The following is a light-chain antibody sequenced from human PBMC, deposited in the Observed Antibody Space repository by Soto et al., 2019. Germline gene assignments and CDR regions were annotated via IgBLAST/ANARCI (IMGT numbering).Light chain of an antibody. CDR3: QQRSNWPPT. CDR2: GVS. Sequence: EIVLTQSPVTLSLSPWERATLSCRASQSVNSNYLAWHQQKPGQAPRLLIYGVSNRATGIPARFSGSGSGTDFTLTISSLEAEDFAVYYCQQRSNWPPTFGQGTKVDIK. V-gene: IGKV3-11*01. J-gene: IGKJ1*01. CDR1: QSVNSNY.